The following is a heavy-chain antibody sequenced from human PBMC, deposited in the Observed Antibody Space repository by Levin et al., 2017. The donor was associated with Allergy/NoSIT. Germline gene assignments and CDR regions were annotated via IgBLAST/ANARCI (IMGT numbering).Heavy chain of an antibody. CDR2: IWYDGSNK. V-gene: IGHV3-33*01. Sequence: GGSLRLSCAASGFTFSSYGMHWVRQAPGKGLEWVAVIWYDGSNKYYADSVKGRFTISRDNSKNTLYLQMNSLRAEDTAVYYCARGVGSSLPGDSVPFDYWGQGTLVTVSS. CDR3: ARGVGSSLPGDSVPFDY. D-gene: IGHD3-10*01. J-gene: IGHJ4*02. CDR1: GFTFSSYG.